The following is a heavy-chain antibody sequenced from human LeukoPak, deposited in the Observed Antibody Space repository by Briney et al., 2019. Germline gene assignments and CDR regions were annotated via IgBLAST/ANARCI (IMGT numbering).Heavy chain of an antibody. V-gene: IGHV3-21*01. CDR2: ISSSSGYI. Sequence: GGSLRLSCAASGFTFSSYSMNWVRQAPGKGLEWVSSISSSSGYIYYADSVKGRFTISRDNAKNSLYLQMNSLRAEDTAVYYCARVVVVAATDYFDYWGQGTLVTVSS. CDR3: ARVVVVAATDYFDY. CDR1: GFTFSSYS. J-gene: IGHJ4*02. D-gene: IGHD2-15*01.